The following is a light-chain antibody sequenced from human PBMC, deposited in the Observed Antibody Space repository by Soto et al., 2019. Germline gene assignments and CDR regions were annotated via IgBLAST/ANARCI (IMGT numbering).Light chain of an antibody. Sequence: EIVMTQSPATLSVSPGARATLSCRASQSVGSDLVWYRQKPGQAPRLLIYAASSRATGIPDRFSGGGSGTDFTLTISRLEPEDFAVYYCQQCGSSPWTFGQGTKVDIK. CDR3: QQCGSSPWT. CDR2: AAS. CDR1: QSVGSD. V-gene: IGKV3-20*01. J-gene: IGKJ1*01.